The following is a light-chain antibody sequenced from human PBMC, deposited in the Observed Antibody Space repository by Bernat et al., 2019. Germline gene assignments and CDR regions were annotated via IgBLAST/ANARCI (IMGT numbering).Light chain of an antibody. J-gene: IGLJ1*01. CDR2: DVS. V-gene: IGLV2-14*01. Sequence: QSALTQPASVSGSPGQSITISCTGTSSDVGGYNFVSWYQQHPGKAPKVMIYDVSHRPSGVSNRFSGSKSDNTASPTISGLQAEDEADYYCSSYSTSGTLYVFGTGTKVAVL. CDR1: SSDVGGYNF. CDR3: SSYSTSGTLYV.